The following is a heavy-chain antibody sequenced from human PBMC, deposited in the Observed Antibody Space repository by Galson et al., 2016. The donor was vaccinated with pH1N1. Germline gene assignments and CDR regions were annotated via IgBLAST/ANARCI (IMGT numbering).Heavy chain of an antibody. Sequence: LSLTCTFSGGSISSGGYYWSWIRQHPGKGLEWIGYIFYSGSTYYNPSLKSRVTISVDTSKNQFSLKLSSVTAADTAVYYCARGVSVAGTPRLDYWGQGTLVTVSS. D-gene: IGHD6-19*01. V-gene: IGHV4-31*03. CDR1: GGSISSGGYY. CDR3: ARGVSVAGTPRLDY. CDR2: IFYSGST. J-gene: IGHJ4*02.